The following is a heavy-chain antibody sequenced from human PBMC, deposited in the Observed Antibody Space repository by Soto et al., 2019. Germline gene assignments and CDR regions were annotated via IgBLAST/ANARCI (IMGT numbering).Heavy chain of an antibody. D-gene: IGHD3-22*01. CDR3: ARDIITVIGVEIYYYFGMDV. Sequence: SETLSLTCAVNGGSFREYYWSWIRPPPGKGLEWIGEINQSGTTHYNPSRKRRVNISIDTSKNQFSLNLTSVTAADTATYFCARDIITVIGVEIYYYFGMDVWGQGTTVTVSS. CDR1: GGSFREYY. J-gene: IGHJ6*02. CDR2: INQSGTT. V-gene: IGHV4-34*01.